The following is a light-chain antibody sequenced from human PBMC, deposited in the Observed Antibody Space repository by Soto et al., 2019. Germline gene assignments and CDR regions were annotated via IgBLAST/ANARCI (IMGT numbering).Light chain of an antibody. CDR1: QNVDKF. CDR2: DSS. Sequence: EIVLTQSPATLSLSPGERATLSCRASQNVDKFLAWYQQRPGQPPRLPIFDSSNRATGVPVRFSGSGSGTDFTLTISRLEPEDFAVYYCQQYSSSPTFGQGTRLEIK. J-gene: IGKJ5*01. V-gene: IGKV3-11*01. CDR3: QQYSSSPT.